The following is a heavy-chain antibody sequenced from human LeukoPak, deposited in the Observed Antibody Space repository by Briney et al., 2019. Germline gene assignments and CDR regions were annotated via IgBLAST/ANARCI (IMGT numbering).Heavy chain of an antibody. CDR2: INHSGST. V-gene: IGHV4-34*01. Sequence: SETLSLTCAVYGGSFSGYYWSWIRQPPGKGLEWIGKINHSGSTNYNPSLKSRVTISVDTSKNQFSLKLSSVTAADTAVYYCARETLPRYCSGGSCRPTNAFDIWGQGTMVTVSS. J-gene: IGHJ3*02. CDR1: GGSFSGYY. D-gene: IGHD2-15*01. CDR3: ARETLPRYCSGGSCRPTNAFDI.